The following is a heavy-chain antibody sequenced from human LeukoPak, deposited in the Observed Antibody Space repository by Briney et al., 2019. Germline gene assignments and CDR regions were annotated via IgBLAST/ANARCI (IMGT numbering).Heavy chain of an antibody. V-gene: IGHV4-59*08. Sequence: SETLSLTCTVSGGSISSYYWSWIRQPPGKGLEWIGYIYYSGSTNYNPSLKSRVTISVDTSKNQFSLKLSSVTAADTAVYYCARLRLDYDFWSGYVMDVWGQGTTVTVSS. CDR2: IYYSGST. D-gene: IGHD3-3*01. CDR1: GGSISSYY. CDR3: ARLRLDYDFWSGYVMDV. J-gene: IGHJ6*02.